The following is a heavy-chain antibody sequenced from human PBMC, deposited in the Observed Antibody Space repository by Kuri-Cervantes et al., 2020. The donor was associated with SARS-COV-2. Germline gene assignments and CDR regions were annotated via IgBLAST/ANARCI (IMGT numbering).Heavy chain of an antibody. Sequence: GESLKISCVASGFTFRNYAMSWVRQAPGKGLEWVSVIYSGGSTYYADSVKGRFTISRDNAKNSLYLQMNSLRDEDTAVYYCVIAVAGSFAYWGQGTLV. CDR3: VIAVAGSFAY. V-gene: IGHV3-66*01. CDR1: GFTFRNYA. CDR2: IYSGGST. J-gene: IGHJ4*02. D-gene: IGHD6-19*01.